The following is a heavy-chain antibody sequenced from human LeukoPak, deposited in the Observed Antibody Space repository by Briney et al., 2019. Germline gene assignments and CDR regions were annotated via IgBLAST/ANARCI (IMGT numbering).Heavy chain of an antibody. CDR1: GYTFTIYA. J-gene: IGHJ6*02. V-gene: IGHV1-3*01. D-gene: IGHD3-3*01. CDR3: ARGQERYYDFWSGYGV. Sequence: GASVKVSCKASGYTFTIYAMHWVRQAPGQRLEWMGWINAGNGNTKYSQKFQGRVTITRDTSASTAYMELSSLRSEDTAVYYCARGQERYYDFWSGYGVWGQGTTVTVPS. CDR2: INAGNGNT.